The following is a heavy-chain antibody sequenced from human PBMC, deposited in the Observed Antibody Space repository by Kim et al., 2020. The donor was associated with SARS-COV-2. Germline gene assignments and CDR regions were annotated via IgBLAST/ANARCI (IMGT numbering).Heavy chain of an antibody. V-gene: IGHV4-39*01. J-gene: IGHJ5*02. CDR3: AKWGRSSAWPNWFDP. CDR2: INYSGIT. D-gene: IGHD6-13*01. CDR1: GGSINNTHFY. Sequence: SETLSLTCSVSGGSINNTHFYGGWIRQPPGKGLEWIGSINYSGITFYNPSLKSRVTISADMSKNQLSLRVTSLTAADTAVYYCAKWGRSSAWPNWFDPWGQGTQVTVSS.